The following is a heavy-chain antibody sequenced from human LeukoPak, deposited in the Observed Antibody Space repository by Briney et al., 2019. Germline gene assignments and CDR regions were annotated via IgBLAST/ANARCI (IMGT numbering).Heavy chain of an antibody. CDR3: ARALRSQGAAAGTGYLDS. V-gene: IGHV4-59*08. CDR1: NGSINTYF. CDR2: INYSETT. Sequence: NASETLSLTCTVSNGSINTYFWTWIRQPPGRGLEWIGTINYSETTRYNPSLKSRVTLSVDTSKNLFSLKLVSVTAADTAVYFCARALRSQGAAAGTGYLDSWGQGALVTVSS. J-gene: IGHJ4*02. D-gene: IGHD6-13*01.